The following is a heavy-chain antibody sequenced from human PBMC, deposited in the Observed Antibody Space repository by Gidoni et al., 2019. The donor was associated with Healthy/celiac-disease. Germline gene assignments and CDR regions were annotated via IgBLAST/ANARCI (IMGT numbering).Heavy chain of an antibody. CDR1: GYTFTGYY. Sequence: QVQLVQSGAEVKKPGASVKVSCKASGYTFTGYYMHGGRQAPGQGLEWMGWINPNSGGPNYAQNFQGWVHMTRDTSISTAYMELSRLRSDDTAVYYCARVDRDYYDSSGYFQRGVAFDIWGQGTMVTVSS. V-gene: IGHV1-2*04. J-gene: IGHJ3*02. D-gene: IGHD3-22*01. CDR2: INPNSGGP. CDR3: ARVDRDYYDSSGYFQRGVAFDI.